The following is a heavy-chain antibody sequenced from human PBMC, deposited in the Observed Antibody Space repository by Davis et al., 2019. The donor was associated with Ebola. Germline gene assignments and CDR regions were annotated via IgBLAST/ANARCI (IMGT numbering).Heavy chain of an antibody. V-gene: IGHV4-34*01. CDR3: AGIAGLSWAYGMDV. J-gene: IGHJ6*02. CDR1: GGSFSGYY. D-gene: IGHD6-13*01. CDR2: INHSGRT. Sequence: PGGSLRLSCAVYGGSFSGYYWSWIRQPPGKGLEWIGEINHSGRTNYNPSLKSRVTISVDTSKNQFSLKLSSVTAADTAVYYCAGIAGLSWAYGMDVWGQGTTVTVSS.